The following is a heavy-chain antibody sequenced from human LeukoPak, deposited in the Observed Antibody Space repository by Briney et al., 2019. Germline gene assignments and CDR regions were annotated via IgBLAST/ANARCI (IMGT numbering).Heavy chain of an antibody. CDR3: AKEVAYSGSYNDY. D-gene: IGHD1-26*01. Sequence: GRSLRLSCAASGFTFSSHGMHWVRQAPGKGLEWVAVISYDGSDKYYADSVKGRFTISRDNSKNTLYLQMNSLRAEDTAVYYCAKEVAYSGSYNDYWGQGTLVTVSS. CDR1: GFTFSSHG. CDR2: ISYDGSDK. V-gene: IGHV3-30*18. J-gene: IGHJ4*02.